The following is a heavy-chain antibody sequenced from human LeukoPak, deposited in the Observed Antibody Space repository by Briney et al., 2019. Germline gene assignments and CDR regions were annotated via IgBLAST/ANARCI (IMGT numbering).Heavy chain of an antibody. CDR2: INPNSGGT. J-gene: IGHJ4*02. Sequence: ASVKVSCKASGYTFTGYYMHWVRQAPGQGLEWMGWINPNSGGTNYAQKFQGWVTMTRDTSISTAYMELSRLRSDDTAVYYCARDGDSGSYLFDYWGQGTLVTVSS. V-gene: IGHV1-2*04. D-gene: IGHD1-26*01. CDR1: GYTFTGYY. CDR3: ARDGDSGSYLFDY.